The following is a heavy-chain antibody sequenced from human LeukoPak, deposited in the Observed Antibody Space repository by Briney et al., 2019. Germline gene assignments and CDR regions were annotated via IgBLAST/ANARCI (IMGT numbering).Heavy chain of an antibody. CDR1: GFTFSSYW. Sequence: PGGSLRLSCAASGFTFSSYWMSWVRQTPGRGLEWVATIKHDGREKYYDDPVKGRFTISRDSAKSSLYLQMDNLRAEDTAVYYCASQITISYFFDNWGQGTLVTVSS. CDR3: ASQITISYFFDN. CDR2: IKHDGREK. D-gene: IGHD3-16*01. V-gene: IGHV3-7*01. J-gene: IGHJ4*02.